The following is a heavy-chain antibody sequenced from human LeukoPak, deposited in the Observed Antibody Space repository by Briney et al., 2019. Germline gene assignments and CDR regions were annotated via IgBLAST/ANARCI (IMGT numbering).Heavy chain of an antibody. CDR3: ARHPTVKGITMLRGVNNYYYMDV. CDR2: INSDGSST. V-gene: IGHV3-74*01. D-gene: IGHD3-10*01. Sequence: GGSLRLSWAAAGFTFSSYWMRWVRHAAGKGRVWVSRINSDGSSTNYADSVKGRFTISRDNPKNTLYLQMNTLRAEDTAVYYCARHPTVKGITMLRGVNNYYYMDVWGIGTAVTVSS. J-gene: IGHJ6*03. CDR1: GFTFSSYW.